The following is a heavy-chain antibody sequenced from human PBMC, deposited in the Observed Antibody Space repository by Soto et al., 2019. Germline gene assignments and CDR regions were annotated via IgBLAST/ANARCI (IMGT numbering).Heavy chain of an antibody. Sequence: EVQLLESGGGLVQPGGSLRLSCAASGFTFSSYAMSWVRQAPGKGLEWVSAISGSGGSTYYADSVKGRFTISRDNSKNSLYLQMSSLRAEDTAIYYCARDLVSRSLDYWGQGTLVTVSS. CDR3: ARDLVSRSLDY. V-gene: IGHV3-23*01. J-gene: IGHJ4*02. D-gene: IGHD6-13*01. CDR2: ISGSGGST. CDR1: GFTFSSYA.